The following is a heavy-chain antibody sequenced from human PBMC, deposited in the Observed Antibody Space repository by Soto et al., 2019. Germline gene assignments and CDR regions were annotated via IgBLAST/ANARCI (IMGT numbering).Heavy chain of an antibody. CDR1: GGTFSSYA. CDR3: ARSQGSSTSLEIYYYYSYGMDV. V-gene: IGHV1-69*01. Sequence: QVQLVQSGAEVKKPGSSVKVSCKASGGTFSSYAISWVRQAPGQGLEWMGGIIPISGTANYAQKFQGRVTNTADESTSTAYMELSSLRSEDTAVYYCARSQGSSTSLEIYYYYSYGMDVWGQGTTVTVSS. CDR2: IIPISGTA. J-gene: IGHJ6*02. D-gene: IGHD2-2*01.